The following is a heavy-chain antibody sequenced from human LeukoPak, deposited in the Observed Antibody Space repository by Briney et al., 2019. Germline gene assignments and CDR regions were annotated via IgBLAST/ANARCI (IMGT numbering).Heavy chain of an antibody. V-gene: IGHV3-23*01. CDR1: GFPFSNYA. CDR2: ITDSGGST. J-gene: IGHJ4*02. CDR3: AKSQGGMVRGFGGSYYFDY. Sequence: PGGSLRLSCAASGFPFSNYAMSWVRQPPGKGLELVSVITDSGGSTYSADSVKGRFTISRDNSKNTLYLQMNSLRDEDTAVYYCAKSQGGMVRGFGGSYYFDYWGQGTLVSVSS. D-gene: IGHD3-10*01.